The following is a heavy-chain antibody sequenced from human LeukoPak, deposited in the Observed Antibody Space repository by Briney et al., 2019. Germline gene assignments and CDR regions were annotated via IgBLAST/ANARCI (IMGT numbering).Heavy chain of an antibody. D-gene: IGHD2-21*01. CDR1: GFTFSTYR. J-gene: IGHJ6*02. CDR2: IDESCSTM. Sequence: GGSLRLFCTASGFTFSTYRMHCVRESRGSGVEGLSYIDESCSTMYYADSVKGRFTISRDDAKNSLYLQMNSLRAGDTAVYYCAMSEILWRSYGMDVWGQRTTVTVPS. V-gene: IGHV3-48*04. CDR3: AMSEILWRSYGMDV.